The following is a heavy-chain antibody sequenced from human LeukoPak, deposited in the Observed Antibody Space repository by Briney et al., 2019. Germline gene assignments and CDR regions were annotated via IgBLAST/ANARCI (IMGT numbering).Heavy chain of an antibody. CDR2: ISGSGGST. Sequence: PGGSLRLSCAASGFTFSSYAMSWVRQAPGKGLEWVSAISGSGGSTYYADSVKGRFTISRDNSKNTLYLQMNSLRAEDTAVYYCASTIFGVVMVDYWGQGTLVTVSS. J-gene: IGHJ4*02. CDR1: GFTFSSYA. CDR3: ASTIFGVVMVDY. V-gene: IGHV3-23*01. D-gene: IGHD3-3*01.